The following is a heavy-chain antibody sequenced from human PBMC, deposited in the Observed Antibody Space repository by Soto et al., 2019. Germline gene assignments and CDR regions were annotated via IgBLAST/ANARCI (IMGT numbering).Heavy chain of an antibody. CDR2: ISAYNGNI. Sequence: QVQLVQSGAEVKKPGASVKVSCKAPGYIFPSCTISWVRQAPGQGLEWMGWISAYNGNIKDAQKFQGRFTMTTDTATSKAYMDLSTLTSAGTAIYYCGMDNYGENDSWGQGTLVTVSS. J-gene: IGHJ4*02. CDR1: GYIFPSCT. V-gene: IGHV1-18*01. D-gene: IGHD4-17*01. CDR3: GMDNYGENDS.